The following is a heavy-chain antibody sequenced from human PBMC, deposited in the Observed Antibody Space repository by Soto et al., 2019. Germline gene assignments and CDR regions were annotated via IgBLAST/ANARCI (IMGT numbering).Heavy chain of an antibody. Sequence: GASVKVSCKASGYTFTSYYIHWVRQAPGQGPEWMGIINPSGGRTSYAQKFQGRVTMARDTSTSTVYMEMTILRSEDTGVYYCARDLERRSILGAVAPQFYYGIDVWGQGTTVTVSS. CDR3: ARDLERRSILGAVAPQFYYGIDV. V-gene: IGHV1-46*01. D-gene: IGHD3-3*02. CDR1: GYTFTSYY. J-gene: IGHJ6*02. CDR2: INPSGGRT.